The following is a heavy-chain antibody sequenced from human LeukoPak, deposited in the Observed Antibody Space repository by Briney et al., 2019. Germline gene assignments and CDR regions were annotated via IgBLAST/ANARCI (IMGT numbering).Heavy chain of an antibody. CDR1: GFTFSSYA. V-gene: IGHV3-30-3*01. CDR3: ARDSVYYDFWSTGDY. CDR2: ISYDGSNK. Sequence: PGRSLRLSCAASGFTFSSYAMHWVRQAPGKGLEWVAVISYDGSNKYYADSVKGRFTISRDNSKNTLYLQMNSLRAEDTAVYYCARDSVYYDFWSTGDYWGQGTLVTVSS. J-gene: IGHJ4*02. D-gene: IGHD3-3*01.